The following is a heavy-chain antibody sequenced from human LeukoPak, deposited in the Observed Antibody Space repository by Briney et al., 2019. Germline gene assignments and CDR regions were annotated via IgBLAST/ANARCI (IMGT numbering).Heavy chain of an antibody. D-gene: IGHD2-21*01. CDR3: ARAPSEIGGYCPEYFRH. CDR2: IKSDGRT. Sequence: GGSLRLSCAASGFTFSSYWMHWVRQAPGKGLVWVSRIKSDGRTRYAHAVKGRFTISRDNAKNTVSLQMNSLRAEDTGVYYCARAPSEIGGYCPEYFRHWGQGTLVTVSP. CDR1: GFTFSSYW. V-gene: IGHV3-74*01. J-gene: IGHJ1*01.